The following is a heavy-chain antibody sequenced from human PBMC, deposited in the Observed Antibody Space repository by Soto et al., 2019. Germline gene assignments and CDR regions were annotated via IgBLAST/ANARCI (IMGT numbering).Heavy chain of an antibody. CDR3: ATFLSGSYDY. CDR2: ISYDGSNK. CDR1: GFTFSSYG. Sequence: GGSLRLSCAASGFTFSSYGMHWVRQAPGQGLEWVAVISYDGSNKYYADSVKGRFTISRENSKNTLYLQMNSLRAEDTAVYYCATFLSGSYDYWGQGTLVTVSS. J-gene: IGHJ4*02. D-gene: IGHD3-10*01. V-gene: IGHV3-30*03.